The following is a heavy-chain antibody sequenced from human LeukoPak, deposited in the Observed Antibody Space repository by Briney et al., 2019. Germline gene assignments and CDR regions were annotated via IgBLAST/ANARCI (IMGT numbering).Heavy chain of an antibody. Sequence: GGSLRLSCAASGFTFSDYYMSWIRQAPGKGLEWVSYISSSGSTIYYADSVKGRFTISRDNAKNSLYLQMNSLRAEDTAVYYCARAPSDYSNFLFQHWGQGTLVTVSS. CDR3: ARAPSDYSNFLFQH. V-gene: IGHV3-11*01. D-gene: IGHD4-11*01. CDR1: GFTFSDYY. CDR2: ISSSGSTI. J-gene: IGHJ1*01.